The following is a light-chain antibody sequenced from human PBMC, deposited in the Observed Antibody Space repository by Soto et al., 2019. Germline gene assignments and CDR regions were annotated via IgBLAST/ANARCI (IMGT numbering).Light chain of an antibody. CDR1: HSVSTS. CDR2: DAS. V-gene: IGKV3-11*01. Sequence: EIVLTQSQATLSLSPGERATLSCRASHSVSTSLAWYQQKPGQAPRLLIYDASNRAAGIPARFSGSGSGTDFTLTIGSLEPEDFAVYYCQQRSTLPPFTFGPGTKVDIK. J-gene: IGKJ3*01. CDR3: QQRSTLPPFT.